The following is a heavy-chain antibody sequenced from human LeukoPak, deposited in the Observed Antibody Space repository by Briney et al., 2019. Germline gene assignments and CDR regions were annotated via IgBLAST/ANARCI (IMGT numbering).Heavy chain of an antibody. D-gene: IGHD3-3*01. CDR3: ARGVAPGLENWFDP. CDR1: GGTFSSYA. CDR2: IIPIFGTA. J-gene: IGHJ5*02. V-gene: IGHV1-69*01. Sequence: ASVTVSCKASGGTFSSYAISWVRQAPGQGLEWMGGIIPIFGTANYAQKFQGRVTITADESTSTAYMELSSLRSEDTAVYYCARGVAPGLENWFDPWGQGTLVTVSS.